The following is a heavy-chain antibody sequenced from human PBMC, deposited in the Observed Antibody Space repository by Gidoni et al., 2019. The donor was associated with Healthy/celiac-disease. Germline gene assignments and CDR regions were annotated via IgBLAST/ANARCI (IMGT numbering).Heavy chain of an antibody. Sequence: QVQLVQSGAEVKKPGSSVKVSCTASGGTFSSYAIRWVRQAPGQGLEWMGGIIPIFGTANYAQKVQGRVTITADESTSTAYMELSSLRSEDTAVYYCARDLPYNFYYYYGMDVWGQGTTVTVSS. CDR1: GGTFSSYA. J-gene: IGHJ6*02. CDR3: ARDLPYNFYYYYGMDV. V-gene: IGHV1-69*01. CDR2: IIPIFGTA. D-gene: IGHD1-1*01.